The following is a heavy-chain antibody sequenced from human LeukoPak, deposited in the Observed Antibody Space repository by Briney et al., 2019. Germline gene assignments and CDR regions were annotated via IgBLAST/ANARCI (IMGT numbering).Heavy chain of an antibody. Sequence: TSETLSLTCTVSGGSISSSSYYWGWIRQPPGKGLEWIGEINHSGSTNYNPSLKSRVTISVDTSKNQFSLKLSSVTAADTAVYYCARGPYYYGSGSYPRSSLFFVYWGQGALVTVSS. CDR1: GGSISSSSYY. CDR2: INHSGST. J-gene: IGHJ4*02. CDR3: ARGPYYYGSGSYPRSSLFFVY. D-gene: IGHD3-10*01. V-gene: IGHV4-39*07.